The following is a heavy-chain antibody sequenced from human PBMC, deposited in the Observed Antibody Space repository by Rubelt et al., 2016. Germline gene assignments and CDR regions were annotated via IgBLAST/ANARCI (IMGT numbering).Heavy chain of an antibody. Sequence: GGSLRLSRAASGFTFSSYAMSWVRQAPGKGLEWVSAISGSGGSTYYADSVKGRFTISRDNSKNTLYLQMNSLRAEDTAVYYCARTRVVPAANPNYDAFDIWGQGTMVTVSS. CDR1: GFTFSSYA. V-gene: IGHV3-23*01. D-gene: IGHD2-2*01. CDR3: ARTRVVPAANPNYDAFDI. CDR2: ISGSGGST. J-gene: IGHJ3*02.